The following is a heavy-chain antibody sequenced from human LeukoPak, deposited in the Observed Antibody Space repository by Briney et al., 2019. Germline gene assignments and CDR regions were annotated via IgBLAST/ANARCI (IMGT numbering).Heavy chain of an antibody. J-gene: IGHJ4*02. D-gene: IGHD4-17*01. CDR2: ISAYNGNT. V-gene: IGHV1-18*01. CDR1: GYTFTSYG. CDR3: ARDAMFDYGEYGDFDY. Sequence: ASVKVSCKASGYTFTSYGISWVRQAPGQGLEWMGWISAYNGNTNYAQKLQGRVTMTTDTSTSTAYMELRSLRSDDTAVYYCARDAMFDYGEYGDFDYWGQGTLATVSS.